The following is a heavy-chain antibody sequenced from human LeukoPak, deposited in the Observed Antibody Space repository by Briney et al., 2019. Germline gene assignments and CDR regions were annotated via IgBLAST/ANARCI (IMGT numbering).Heavy chain of an antibody. V-gene: IGHV3-30*03. CDR1: GFTFSSYG. Sequence: SGGSLRLSCAASGFTFSSYGMHSVRQAPAKGLEWVAVISNNGRSIYYADSVKGRFTISRDNSKNTLFLQVNSLRVEDTAVYSCAREAFSGSCHSDYFDYWGLGTLVTVSS. CDR2: ISNNGRSI. J-gene: IGHJ4*02. CDR3: AREAFSGSCHSDYFDY. D-gene: IGHD2-15*01.